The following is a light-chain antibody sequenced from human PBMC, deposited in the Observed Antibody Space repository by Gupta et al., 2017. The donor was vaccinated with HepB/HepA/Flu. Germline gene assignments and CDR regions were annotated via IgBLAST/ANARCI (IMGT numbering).Light chain of an antibody. CDR3: CSSDASYSIVV. CDR2: DVN. Sequence: QSALTQPRSVSGSPGQSVTISCTGTSSDIGAYNYVSWYQQRPGEAPKLIIYDVNKRPSGVPDRFFCDKSGNTASPLTFWLQAEEEADDYCCSSDASYSIVVFGTGTKLTVL. V-gene: IGLV2-11*01. J-gene: IGLJ1*01. CDR1: SSDIGAYNY.